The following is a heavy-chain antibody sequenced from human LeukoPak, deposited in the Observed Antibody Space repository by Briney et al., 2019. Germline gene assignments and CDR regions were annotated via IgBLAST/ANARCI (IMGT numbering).Heavy chain of an antibody. CDR1: GFTFSSYW. V-gene: IGHV3-74*01. CDR2: IDSDGSST. J-gene: IGHJ6*02. Sequence: PGGSLRLSCAASGFTFSSYWMHWVRQAPGKGLVWVSRIDSDGSSTTYADSVKGRFTISRDNAKNSLYLQMNSLRAEDTAVYYCARATYYYDSSGYYYPRYYYYYGMDVWGQGTTVTVSS. CDR3: ARATYYYDSSGYYYPRYYYYYGMDV. D-gene: IGHD3-22*01.